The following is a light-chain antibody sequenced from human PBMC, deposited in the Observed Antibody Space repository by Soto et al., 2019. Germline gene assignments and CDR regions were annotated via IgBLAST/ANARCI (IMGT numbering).Light chain of an antibody. CDR1: SSDVGRYKY. CDR2: EVN. J-gene: IGLJ2*01. Sequence: QSALTQPPSASGSPGQSVTISCTGTSSDVGRYKYVSWYQQHPGKAPKLMIYEVNERPSGVPDRFSGSKSGSTASLTVSGLQAEDEAYYYCSSFAGSLYVIFGGGTKLTVL. CDR3: SSFAGSLYVI. V-gene: IGLV2-8*01.